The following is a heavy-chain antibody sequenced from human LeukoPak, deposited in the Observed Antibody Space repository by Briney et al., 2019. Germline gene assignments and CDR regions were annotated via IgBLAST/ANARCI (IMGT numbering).Heavy chain of an antibody. Sequence: GGSLRLSCAASGFTFDDYAMHWVRQAPGKGLEWVSGISWNSGSIGYADSVKGRFTISRDNAKNSLSLQVNSLRAEDTGVYYCARGVGGGLYYWGQGTLVTVSS. CDR3: ARGVGGGLYY. CDR1: GFTFDDYA. J-gene: IGHJ4*02. D-gene: IGHD1-26*01. V-gene: IGHV3-9*01. CDR2: ISWNSGSI.